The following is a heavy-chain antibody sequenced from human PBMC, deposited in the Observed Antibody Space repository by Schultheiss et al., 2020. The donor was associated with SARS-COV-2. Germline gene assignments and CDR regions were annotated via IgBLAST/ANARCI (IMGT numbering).Heavy chain of an antibody. Sequence: SETLSLTCTVSGGSISSYYWSWIRQPPGKGLEWMGEIYYSGSTKYNASLRSRVTISVETSKNQFSLKLSSVTAADTAVYYCARDRGVWAFDIWGQGTMVTVSS. CDR3: ARDRGVWAFDI. CDR2: IYYSGST. V-gene: IGHV4-59*12. J-gene: IGHJ3*02. CDR1: GGSISSYY.